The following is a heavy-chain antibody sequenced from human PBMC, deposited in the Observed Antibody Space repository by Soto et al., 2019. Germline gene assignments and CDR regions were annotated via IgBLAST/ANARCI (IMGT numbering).Heavy chain of an antibody. Sequence: QVQLVQSGAEVKKPGSSVKVSCKASGGTFSNDIITWVRQAPGQGLEWMGRIIPLLDIANYAQKFQGRVTITADKSTCTAYMELNSLRSEDTAVYYCVRDSPIGSTYSGYDGIDYWGQGTLVTVSS. CDR1: GGTFSNDI. V-gene: IGHV1-69*08. CDR2: IIPLLDIA. CDR3: VRDSPIGSTYSGYDGIDY. J-gene: IGHJ4*02. D-gene: IGHD5-12*01.